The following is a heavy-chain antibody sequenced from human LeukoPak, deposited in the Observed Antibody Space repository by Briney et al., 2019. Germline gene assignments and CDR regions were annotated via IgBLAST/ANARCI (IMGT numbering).Heavy chain of an antibody. CDR2: INPNNGDT. D-gene: IGHD1-26*01. Sequence: ASVKVSCKGAGYTFTGYFMDWVRQAPGQGLEWMGEINPNNGDTKFAQKFEGRVTMTRDTSITTAYMELSSLKSDDTAVYYCARLRWERGALDYWGQGTPVTVSS. CDR1: GYTFTGYF. V-gene: IGHV1-2*02. J-gene: IGHJ4*02. CDR3: ARLRWERGALDY.